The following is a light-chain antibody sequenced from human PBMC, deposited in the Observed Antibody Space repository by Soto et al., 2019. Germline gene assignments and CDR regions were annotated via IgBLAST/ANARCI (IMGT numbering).Light chain of an antibody. V-gene: IGKV1-9*01. CDR1: QGIRSY. Sequence: DIQLTQSPFFLSASVGDRVTITCRASQGIRSYLAWYQQRPGKAPELLIYGASTLRTGVASRFSGSGSGTEFTLTISSLQPEDFATYFCQQLNIFPPLFTFGPGTKVDFK. CDR3: QQLNIFPPLFT. CDR2: GAS. J-gene: IGKJ3*01.